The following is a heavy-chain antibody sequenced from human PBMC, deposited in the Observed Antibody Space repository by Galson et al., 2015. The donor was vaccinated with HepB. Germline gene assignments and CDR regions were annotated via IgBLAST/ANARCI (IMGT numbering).Heavy chain of an antibody. J-gene: IGHJ5*02. CDR2: IDPSDSYT. CDR1: GYSLTGYW. Sequence: QSGAEVKKPGESLRISCKGSGYSLTGYWISWVRQMPGKGLAWMGRIDPSDSYTNYSPSFQGHVTISAYKSISTAYLQWSSLKASDTAMYYCAGLGYYGSGSYYNYLDPWGQGTLVTVSS. D-gene: IGHD3-10*01. CDR3: AGLGYYGSGSYYNYLDP. V-gene: IGHV5-10-1*01.